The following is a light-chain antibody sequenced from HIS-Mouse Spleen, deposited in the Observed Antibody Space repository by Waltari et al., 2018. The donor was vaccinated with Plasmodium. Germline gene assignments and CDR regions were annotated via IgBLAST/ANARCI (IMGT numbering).Light chain of an antibody. CDR3: QQYGSSPYT. CDR1: QSVSSSY. V-gene: IGKV3-20*01. CDR2: GAS. J-gene: IGKJ2*01. Sequence: EIVLTQSPGTLSLSPGERATISCRASQSVSSSYLAWYQQKPGQAPRLLIYGASSRATGIPDRFSGSWSGTDFTLTISRLEPEDFAVYYCQQYGSSPYTFGQGTKLEIK.